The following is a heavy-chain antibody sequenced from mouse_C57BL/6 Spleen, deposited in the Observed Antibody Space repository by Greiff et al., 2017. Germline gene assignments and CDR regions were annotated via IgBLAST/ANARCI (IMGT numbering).Heavy chain of an antibody. V-gene: IGHV3-5*01. J-gene: IGHJ2*01. CDR2: IYYSGTI. CDR1: GISITTGNYR. Sequence: EVQLQESGPGLVKPSQTVFLTCTVTGISITTGNYRWSWIRQFPGNKLEWIGYIYYSGTITYNPSLTSRTTITRDTPKNQFFLEMNSLTAEDTATYYCAREVYYGNYVGHFDYWGQGTTLTVSS. CDR3: AREVYYGNYVGHFDY. D-gene: IGHD2-1*01.